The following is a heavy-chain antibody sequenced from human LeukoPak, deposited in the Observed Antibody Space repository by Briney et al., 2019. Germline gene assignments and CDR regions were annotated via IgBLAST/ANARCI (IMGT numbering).Heavy chain of an antibody. V-gene: IGHV1-46*01. Sequence: ASVKVSCKASGYTFTTYHMHWVRQAPGQGLEWVGMIDTSDGNTNYAQKFLDRVTMTRHTSTSTVYMELSGLRSYDTAVYYCATERSGGTWFDPWGQGTLVTVSS. CDR3: ATERSGGTWFDP. CDR1: GYTFTTYH. CDR2: IDTSDGNT. D-gene: IGHD2-15*01. J-gene: IGHJ5*02.